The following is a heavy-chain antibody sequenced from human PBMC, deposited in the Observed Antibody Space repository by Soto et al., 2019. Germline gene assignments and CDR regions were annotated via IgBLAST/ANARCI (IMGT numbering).Heavy chain of an antibody. CDR3: ARGLEDWLHFDY. Sequence: PLETLSLTCGVYGGSFSGYYWIWIRQPPGKGLEWIGEINHSGSTNYNPSLKSRVTISVDTSKNQFSLKLSSVTAADTTVYYCARGLEDWLHFDYWGQGTLVTVSS. CDR2: INHSGST. J-gene: IGHJ4*02. D-gene: IGHD3-9*01. CDR1: GGSFSGYY. V-gene: IGHV4-34*01.